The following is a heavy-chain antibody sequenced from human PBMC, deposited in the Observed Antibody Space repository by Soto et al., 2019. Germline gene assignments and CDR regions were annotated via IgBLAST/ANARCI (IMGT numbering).Heavy chain of an antibody. Sequence: ASVKVSCKASGYTFTSYGISWVRQAPGQGLEWMGWISAYNGNTNYAQKLQGRVTMTTDTSTSTAYMELRSLRSDDTAVYYCARDTYYDFWSGYYYWGQGTLVTVSS. J-gene: IGHJ4*02. D-gene: IGHD3-3*01. CDR2: ISAYNGNT. CDR3: ARDTYYDFWSGYYY. V-gene: IGHV1-18*01. CDR1: GYTFTSYG.